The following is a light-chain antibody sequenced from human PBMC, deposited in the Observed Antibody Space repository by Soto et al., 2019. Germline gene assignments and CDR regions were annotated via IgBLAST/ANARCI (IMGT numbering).Light chain of an antibody. CDR2: GAS. V-gene: IGKV3-20*01. CDR3: QQSGSSPPGT. Sequence: EIVLTQSPGTLSLSPGERATLPCRASQSVSSSYLAWYQQKPGQAPRLLIYGASSRATGIPDRFSGSGSGTDFTLTISRLETEDFEVYYCQQSGSSPPGTFGQGTKVDIK. J-gene: IGKJ1*01. CDR1: QSVSSSY.